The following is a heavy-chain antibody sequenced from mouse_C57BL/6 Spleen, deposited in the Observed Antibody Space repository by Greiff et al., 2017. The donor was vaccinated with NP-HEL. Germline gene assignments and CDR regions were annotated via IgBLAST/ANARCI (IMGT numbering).Heavy chain of an antibody. D-gene: IGHD1-2*01. CDR2: IYPGSGNT. CDR3: ARGTGSYYYAMDY. CDR1: GYSFTSYY. V-gene: IGHV1-66*01. Sequence: QVQLQQSGPELVKPGASVKISCKASGYSFTSYYIHWVKQRPGQGLEWIGWIYPGSGNTKYDEKFKGKATLTADTSSSTAYMQLSSLTSEDSAVYYCARGTGSYYYAMDYWGKGTSVTVSS. J-gene: IGHJ4*01.